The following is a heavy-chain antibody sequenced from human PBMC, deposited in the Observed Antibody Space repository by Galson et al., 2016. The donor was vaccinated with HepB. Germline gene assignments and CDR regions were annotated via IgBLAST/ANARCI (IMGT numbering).Heavy chain of an antibody. J-gene: IGHJ3*02. D-gene: IGHD3-22*01. CDR2: IKQDGSEK. CDR3: ARALMSFYDSSGYYYVMPHDAFDI. CDR1: GFTFSSYW. V-gene: IGHV3-7*03. Sequence: SLRLSCAASGFTFSSYWMTWVRQAPGKGLEWVANIKQDGSEKYYVDSVKGRFTISRDNAKNSLYLQMNSLRDEGTAVYYCARALMSFYDSSGYYYVMPHDAFDIWGQGTVVTVSS.